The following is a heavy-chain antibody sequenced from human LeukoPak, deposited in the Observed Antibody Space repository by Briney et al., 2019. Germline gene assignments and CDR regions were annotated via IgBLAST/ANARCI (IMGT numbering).Heavy chain of an antibody. Sequence: PSETLSLTCTVSGGSISSSSYYWGWIRQPPGKGLEWIGSIYYSGSTYYNPSLKSRVTISVDTSKNQFSLKLSSVTAADTAVYYCARCLGYCSGGSCHGYYYYYYGMDVWGQGTTVTVSS. D-gene: IGHD2-15*01. CDR3: ARCLGYCSGGSCHGYYYYYYGMDV. CDR2: IYYSGST. J-gene: IGHJ6*02. CDR1: GGSISSSSYY. V-gene: IGHV4-39*07.